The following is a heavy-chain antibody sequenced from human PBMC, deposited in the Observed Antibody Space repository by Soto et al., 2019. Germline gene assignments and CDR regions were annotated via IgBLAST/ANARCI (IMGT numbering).Heavy chain of an antibody. D-gene: IGHD3-10*01. CDR3: ARGHYGSLPGYFDY. CDR1: GFTFSSYA. V-gene: IGHV3-30*14. CDR2: ISYDGSNK. J-gene: IGHJ4*02. Sequence: GSLRLSCAASGFTFSSYAMHWVRQAPGKGLEWVAVISYDGSNKYYADSVKGRFTISRDNSKNTVSLQMNSLRAEDTAVYYCARGHYGSLPGYFDYWGQGTLVTVSS.